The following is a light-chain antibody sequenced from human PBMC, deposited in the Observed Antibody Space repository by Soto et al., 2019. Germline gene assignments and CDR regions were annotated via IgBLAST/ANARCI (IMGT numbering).Light chain of an antibody. CDR3: QRYGSSPPYT. CDR2: GAS. Sequence: EIVLTQSPGTLSLSPGERATLSCRASQSLTDSYLAWYQQKPGQAPRLLIYGASSRATGIPDRFSGRGSGTDFTLTISGLEHEDFAVYYCQRYGSSPPYTFGQGKKLAIK. V-gene: IGKV3-20*01. CDR1: QSLTDSY. J-gene: IGKJ2*01.